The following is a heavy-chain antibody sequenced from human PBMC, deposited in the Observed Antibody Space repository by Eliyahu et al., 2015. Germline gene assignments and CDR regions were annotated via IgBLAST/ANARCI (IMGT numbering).Heavy chain of an antibody. CDR1: GFSXSTXGVG. J-gene: IGHJ6*02. CDR3: AHRRPTSSQNYDFWSGPRPKKAWGV. V-gene: IGHV2-5*02. CDR2: IYWDDXK. D-gene: IGHD3-3*01. Sequence: QITLKESGPTLVKPTQTLTLTCTFXGFSXSTXGVGVGWXRXPPGKALEWLALIYWDDXKRYSPXLKSRLTITKXTSKNQVVLTMTNMDPVDTATYYCAHRRPTSSQNYDFWSGPRPKKAWGVWGQGTTVTVSS.